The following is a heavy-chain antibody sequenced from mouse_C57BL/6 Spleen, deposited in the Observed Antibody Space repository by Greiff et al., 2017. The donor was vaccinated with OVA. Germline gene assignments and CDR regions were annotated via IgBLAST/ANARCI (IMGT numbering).Heavy chain of an antibody. Sequence: EVMLVESGGGLVQPGGSLKLSCAASGFTFSDYYMYWVRQTPEKRLEWVAYISNGGGSTYYPDTVKGRFTISRDNAKNTLYLQMSRLKSEDTAMYYCARRGIYYGYDGYAMDYWGQGTSVTVSS. V-gene: IGHV5-12*01. J-gene: IGHJ4*01. CDR3: ARRGIYYGYDGYAMDY. D-gene: IGHD2-2*01. CDR1: GFTFSDYY. CDR2: ISNGGGST.